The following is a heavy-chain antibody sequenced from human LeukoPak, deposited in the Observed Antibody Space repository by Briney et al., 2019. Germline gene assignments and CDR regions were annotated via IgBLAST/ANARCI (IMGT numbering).Heavy chain of an antibody. J-gene: IGHJ4*02. CDR2: TRSDGSNK. Sequence: GGSLRLSCAASGFTFSSYGMHWVRQAPGKGLEWVAFTRSDGSNKYYADSVKGRFTISRDNSKNTLYLQMNSLRAEDTAVYCCAKDRPTPYFDYWGQGTLVTVSS. CDR3: AKDRPTPYFDY. CDR1: GFTFSSYG. D-gene: IGHD4-11*01. V-gene: IGHV3-30*02.